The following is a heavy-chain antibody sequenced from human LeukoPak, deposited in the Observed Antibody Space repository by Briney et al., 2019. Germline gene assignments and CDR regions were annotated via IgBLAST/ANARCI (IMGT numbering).Heavy chain of an antibody. J-gene: IGHJ4*02. CDR2: ISGSGGST. D-gene: IGHD1-14*01. V-gene: IGHV3-23*01. Sequence: PGGSLRLSWAAAGFTFTSYAMSWVSQAPGKGLEWVSAISGSGGSTYYADSGKDPYTISRDKTKNTMYLQMNSLSAEDTAVYYCAIPGSEGPLYFDYWGQGTLVTVSS. CDR3: AIPGSEGPLYFDY. CDR1: GFTFTSYA.